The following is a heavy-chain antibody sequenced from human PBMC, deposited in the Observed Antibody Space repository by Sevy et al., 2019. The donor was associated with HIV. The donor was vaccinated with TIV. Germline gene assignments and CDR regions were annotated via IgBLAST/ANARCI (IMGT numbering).Heavy chain of an antibody. V-gene: IGHV4-59*01. CDR3: ARLTGIAAAGTSLLGYYGMDV. CDR1: GGSISSYY. D-gene: IGHD6-13*01. CDR2: IYYSGST. Sequence: SETLSLTCTVSGGSISSYYWSWIRQPPGKGLEWIGYIYYSGSTNYNPSLKSRVTISVDTSKNQFSLKLSSVTAADTAVYYCARLTGIAAAGTSLLGYYGMDVWGQGTTVTVSS. J-gene: IGHJ6*02.